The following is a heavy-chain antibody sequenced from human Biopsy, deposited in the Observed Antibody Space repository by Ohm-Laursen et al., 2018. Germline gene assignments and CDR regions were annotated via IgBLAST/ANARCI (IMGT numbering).Heavy chain of an antibody. CDR1: GFSFSDYH. J-gene: IGHJ4*02. Sequence: SLRLSCTATGFSFSDYHMRWIRQAPGRGLEWVSYISGGGTIYYGDSMKGRVTISRDNAKNSLYLQMHSLRPEDTAAYFCVKDRRQYNYGYFPDGFDYWGLGTRVTVSS. CDR3: VKDRRQYNYGYFPDGFDY. V-gene: IGHV3-11*01. D-gene: IGHD5-18*01. CDR2: ISGGGTI.